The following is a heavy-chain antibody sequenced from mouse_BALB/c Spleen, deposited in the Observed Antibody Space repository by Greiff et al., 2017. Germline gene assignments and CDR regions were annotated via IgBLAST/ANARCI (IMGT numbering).Heavy chain of an antibody. J-gene: IGHJ3*01. V-gene: IGHV5-6*02. CDR1: GFTFSSYG. Sequence: EVNVVESGGDLVKPGGSLKLSCAASGFTFSSYGMSWVRQTPDKRLEWVATISSGGSCTYYPDSVKGRFTISRDNAKNTLYLQMSSLKSEDTAMYYCARRGGYDYDFADWGQGTLVTVSA. CDR3: ARRGGYDYDFAD. D-gene: IGHD2-4*01. CDR2: ISSGGSCT.